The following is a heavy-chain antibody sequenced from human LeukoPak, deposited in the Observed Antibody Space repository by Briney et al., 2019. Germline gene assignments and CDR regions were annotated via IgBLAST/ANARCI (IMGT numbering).Heavy chain of an antibody. V-gene: IGHV4-4*02. CDR1: GGSISSSDW. Sequence: SETLSLTCAVSGGSISSSDWWSWVRPPPGKGLEWIGEIYHSGSTNYNPSLKSRVTISVDKSKNQFSLNLSSVTAAGTAVYYCARDRRYYDSSAYIRGFDYWGQGTLVTVSS. CDR2: IYHSGST. J-gene: IGHJ4*02. CDR3: ARDRRYYDSSAYIRGFDY. D-gene: IGHD3-22*01.